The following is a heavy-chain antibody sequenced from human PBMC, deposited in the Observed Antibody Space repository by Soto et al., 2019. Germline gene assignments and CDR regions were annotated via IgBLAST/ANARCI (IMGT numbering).Heavy chain of an antibody. CDR1: GGSISSSSYY. CDR3: ASVGPPDDP. V-gene: IGHV4-39*01. J-gene: IGHJ5*02. Sequence: PSETLSLTCTVSGGSISSSSYYWGWIRQPPGKGLEWIGSIYYSGSTYYNPSLKSRVTISVETSKNQFSLKLSSVTAADTAVYYCASVGPPDDPWGQGTLVTVSS. CDR2: IYYSGST.